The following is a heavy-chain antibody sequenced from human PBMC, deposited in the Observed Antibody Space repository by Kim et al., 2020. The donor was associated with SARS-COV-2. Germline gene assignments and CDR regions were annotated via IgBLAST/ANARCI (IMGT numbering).Heavy chain of an antibody. CDR2: IYYSGST. Sequence: SETLSLTCAVSGGSISSYYWSWIRQPPGKGLEWIGYIYYSGSTNYNPSLNSRVTISVDTSKNQFSLNLSSVTAADTAMYYCARHVGGYYYNGMDVWGQGTTVTVS. CDR1: GGSISSYY. V-gene: IGHV4-59*08. D-gene: IGHD2-15*01. J-gene: IGHJ6*02. CDR3: ARHVGGYYYNGMDV.